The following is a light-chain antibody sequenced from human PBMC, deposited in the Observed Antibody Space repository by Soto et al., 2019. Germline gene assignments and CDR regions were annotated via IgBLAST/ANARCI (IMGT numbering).Light chain of an antibody. Sequence: SVLTEPPSGSGYPVRTVTISCTGTSSDVGSYNRVSWYQQSPGTAPKLMIYGVTNRPSGVPDRFSGSKSGNTASLTISGLQAEDEADYYCSSNTSSSTYVVGTVTMVT. CDR3: SSNTSSSTYV. J-gene: IGLJ1*01. CDR2: GVT. CDR1: SSDVGSYNR. V-gene: IGLV2-18*02.